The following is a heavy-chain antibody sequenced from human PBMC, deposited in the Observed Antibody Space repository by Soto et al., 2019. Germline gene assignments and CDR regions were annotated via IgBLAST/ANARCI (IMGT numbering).Heavy chain of an antibody. V-gene: IGHV1-18*01. D-gene: IGHD6-13*01. CDR2: IHCYSGNT. CDR1: GYTFTTYG. J-gene: IGHJ4*02. Sequence: QVRLVQSGTEVKNPGASVKVSCKTSGYTFTTYGIGWVRQAPGQGLEWVGWIHCYSGNTNYAQKLQGRVTVTTDTSTSTGYMELRSLRSDDTAMYFCARAVAGAGGEYDYWGQGTLVTVSS. CDR3: ARAVAGAGGEYDY.